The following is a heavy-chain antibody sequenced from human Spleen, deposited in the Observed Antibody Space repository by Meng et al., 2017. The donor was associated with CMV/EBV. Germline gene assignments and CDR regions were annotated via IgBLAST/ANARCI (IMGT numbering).Heavy chain of an antibody. CDR3: AKGRTSDC. CDR2: INPNSGGT. V-gene: IGHV1-2*04. J-gene: IGHJ4*02. CDR1: GYTFTDYY. Sequence: ASVKVSCKASGYTFTDYYIHWVRQAPGQGLEWMGWINPNSGGTNYAQKFQGWVTMTRDTSISTAYMEVNRLRSDDTAVYYCAKGRTSDCWGQGTLVTVSS. D-gene: IGHD1-7*01.